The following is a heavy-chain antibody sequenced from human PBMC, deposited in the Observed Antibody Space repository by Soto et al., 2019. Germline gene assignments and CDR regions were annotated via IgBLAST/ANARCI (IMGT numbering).Heavy chain of an antibody. V-gene: IGHV3-33*01. J-gene: IGHJ5*02. D-gene: IGHD2-15*01. CDR2: IWYDGSNK. CDR1: GFIFSRYG. Sequence: QVQLVESGGNVVQPGRSLRLSCAASGFIFSRYGMHWVRQAPGKGLEWVALIWYDGSNKYYADSVKGRFTISRDNSNNTLYLQMHSLRAEDTAVYYCARELYCSGGSFYPRYWLDPWGQGTLVTVSS. CDR3: ARELYCSGGSFYPRYWLDP.